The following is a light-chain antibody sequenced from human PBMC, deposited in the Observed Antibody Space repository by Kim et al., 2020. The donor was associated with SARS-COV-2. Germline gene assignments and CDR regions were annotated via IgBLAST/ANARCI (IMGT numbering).Light chain of an antibody. CDR2: EVT. CDR3: SSYAGPNRLGV. CDR1: SSDVGGYNF. Sequence: QSVLTQPPTASGSPGQSVTISCTGTSSDVGGYNFVSWYQHHPGKAPKLIIYEVTERPSGVPDRFSGSKSGNTASLTVSWLQSEDEAVYYCSSYAGPNRLGVFGGGTQLTVL. V-gene: IGLV2-8*01. J-gene: IGLJ3*02.